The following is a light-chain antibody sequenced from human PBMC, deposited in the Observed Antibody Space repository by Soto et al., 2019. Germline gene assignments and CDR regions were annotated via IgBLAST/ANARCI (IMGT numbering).Light chain of an antibody. J-gene: IGLJ2*01. Sequence: QSVLTQPPSASGTPGQRVTVSCSGSSSNIGSDNVNWYQQLPGTAPKLLIYNNNQRPSGVPDRFSGSKSGTSASLAISGLQSEDEGDYYCAAWDDTLKSVVFGGGTQLTVL. CDR1: SSNIGSDN. CDR3: AAWDDTLKSVV. V-gene: IGLV1-44*01. CDR2: NNN.